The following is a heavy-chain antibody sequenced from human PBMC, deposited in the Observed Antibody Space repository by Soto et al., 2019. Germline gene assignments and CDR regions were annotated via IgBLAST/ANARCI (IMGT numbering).Heavy chain of an antibody. J-gene: IGHJ5*02. CDR3: AKDLSYSSSWYPHANWFDP. V-gene: IGHV3-23*01. D-gene: IGHD6-13*01. Sequence: LRLSCAASGFTFSSYAMSWVRQAPGKGLEWVSAISGSGGSTYYADSVKGRFTISRDNSKNTLYLQMNSLRAEDTAVYYCAKDLSYSSSWYPHANWFDPWGQGTLVTRLL. CDR2: ISGSGGST. CDR1: GFTFSSYA.